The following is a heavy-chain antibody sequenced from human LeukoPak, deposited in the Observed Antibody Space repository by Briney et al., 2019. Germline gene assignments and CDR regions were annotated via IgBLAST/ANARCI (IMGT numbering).Heavy chain of an antibody. Sequence: PGGSLRLSCAASGFTFSRYGMHWVRQAPGKGLEWVTFIRYDGSNQYYADSVKGRFTISRDNSKNTLSLQMNSLRAEDTAVYYCAREQEQTQVPAAITPFFDYWGQGTLVTVSS. CDR3: AREQEQTQVPAAITPFFDY. J-gene: IGHJ4*02. CDR1: GFTFSRYG. CDR2: IRYDGSNQ. V-gene: IGHV3-30*02. D-gene: IGHD2-2*02.